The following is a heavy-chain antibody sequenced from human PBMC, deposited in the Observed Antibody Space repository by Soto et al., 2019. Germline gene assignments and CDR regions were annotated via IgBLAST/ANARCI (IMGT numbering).Heavy chain of an antibody. Sequence: SQTLSLTCVISGDSVSSNSAAWNWIRQSPSRGLEWLGRTYYRSQWYNDYAVSVKGRIIINPDTSKNQFSLQLSSVTPEDTAVYYCARTVARDYXYKGVDAWGQGTTVTVSS. V-gene: IGHV6-1*01. CDR2: TYYRSQWYN. CDR1: GDSVSSNSAA. CDR3: ARTVARDYXYKGVDA. J-gene: IGHJ6*02. D-gene: IGHD6-19*01.